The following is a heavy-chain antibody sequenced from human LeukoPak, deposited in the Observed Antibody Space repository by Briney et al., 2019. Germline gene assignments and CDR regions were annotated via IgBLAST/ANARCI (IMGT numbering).Heavy chain of an antibody. CDR2: IYHSGST. CDR1: GYSISSGYY. CDR3: AREGGDYDFDY. Sequence: SETLSLTCTVSGYSISSGYYWGWIRQPPGKGLEWIGSIYHSGSTYYNPSLKSRVTISLDTSKNQFSLRLTSVTAADTAVFYCAREGGDYDFDYWGQGTLVTVSS. V-gene: IGHV4-38-2*02. D-gene: IGHD2-21*02. J-gene: IGHJ4*02.